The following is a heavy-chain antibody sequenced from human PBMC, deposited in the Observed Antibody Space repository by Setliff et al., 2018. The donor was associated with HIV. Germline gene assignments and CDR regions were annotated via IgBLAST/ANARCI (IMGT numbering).Heavy chain of an antibody. Sequence: SETLSLTCTVSGGSVNTYYWTWIRQPAGRGLEWIGRIDSSGTTDYKPSLKGRVAISVDTSRNQFSLRVTSVTAADTAVYFCARDRHSSGLGSYGPWGPGSLVTVSS. CDR1: GGSVNTYY. CDR3: ARDRHSSGLGSYGP. D-gene: IGHD3-10*01. CDR2: IDSSGTT. V-gene: IGHV4-4*07. J-gene: IGHJ5*02.